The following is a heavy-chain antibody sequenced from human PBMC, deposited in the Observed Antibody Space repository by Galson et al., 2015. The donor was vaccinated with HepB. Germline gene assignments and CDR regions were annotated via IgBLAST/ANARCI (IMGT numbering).Heavy chain of an antibody. D-gene: IGHD1-26*01. Sequence: SLRLSCAASGFTFSNYWMHWVRQVPGKGLVWVSGINSDGSSTRYADSVKGRFTISRDNAKNTLYLQMNSLRAEDTAVYYCARNWGVTTPLDYWGQGTLVTVSS. J-gene: IGHJ4*02. CDR3: ARNWGVTTPLDY. CDR1: GFTFSNYW. CDR2: INSDGSST. V-gene: IGHV3-74*01.